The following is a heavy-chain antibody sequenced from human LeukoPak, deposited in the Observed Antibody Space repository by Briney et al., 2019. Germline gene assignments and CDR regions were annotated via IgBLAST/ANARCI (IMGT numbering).Heavy chain of an antibody. Sequence: GGSLRLSCVDSGFTFSSYAMSWVRQVPGKGLEWVSGISDSGGSTYYADSVKGRFTVSRDNSKNTLYLQMNSLRAEDTAVYYCASRQGLGWHYVNWGQGTLVTVSS. CDR3: ASRQGLGWHYVN. CDR2: ISDSGGST. J-gene: IGHJ4*02. D-gene: IGHD3-10*02. CDR1: GFTFSSYA. V-gene: IGHV3-23*01.